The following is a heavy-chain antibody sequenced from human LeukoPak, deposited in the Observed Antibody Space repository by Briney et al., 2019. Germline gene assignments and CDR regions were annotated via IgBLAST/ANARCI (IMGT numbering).Heavy chain of an antibody. CDR1: GFTFSSYG. J-gene: IGHJ4*02. CDR2: IWYDGSNK. V-gene: IGHV3-33*01. D-gene: IGHD1-14*01. CDR3: ARAPAPAGAFDY. Sequence: PGGSLRLSCAASGFTFSSYGMHWVRQAPGKGLEWVAVIWYDGSNKYYADSVKGRLTISRDNSKNTLYLQMNSLRAEDTAVYYCARAPAPAGAFDYWGQGTLVTVSS.